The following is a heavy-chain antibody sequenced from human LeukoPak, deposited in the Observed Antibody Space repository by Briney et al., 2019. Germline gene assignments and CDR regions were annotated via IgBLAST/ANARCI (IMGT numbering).Heavy chain of an antibody. CDR2: ISVSGGSP. CDR1: RFTFSSYA. J-gene: IGHJ5*02. V-gene: IGHV3-23*01. CDR3: AKGLREYDFWSGYAT. D-gene: IGHD3-3*01. Sequence: HPGGSLRLSCAASRFTFSSYAMMWVRQAPGKGLDWVSTISVSGGSPNYADSVKGRFTISRDNSKNTLFLQMNSLRAEDTALYYCAKGLREYDFWSGYATWGQGTLVTVSS.